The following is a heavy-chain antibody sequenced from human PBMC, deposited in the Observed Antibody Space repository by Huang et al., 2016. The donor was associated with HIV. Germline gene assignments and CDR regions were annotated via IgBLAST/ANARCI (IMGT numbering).Heavy chain of an antibody. D-gene: IGHD2-15*01. CDR3: AREMYGGILDTDAFDI. Sequence: EVQLVESGGGLVQPGGSLRLSCAASGFTFSSYWMHWVRQAPGKGLVWVSRINRDGSSTSYADSWKGRFTISRDNAKNTLYLQMNSLRAEDTAVYYCAREMYGGILDTDAFDIWGQGTMVTVSS. V-gene: IGHV3-74*01. CDR1: GFTFSSYW. J-gene: IGHJ3*02. CDR2: INRDGSST.